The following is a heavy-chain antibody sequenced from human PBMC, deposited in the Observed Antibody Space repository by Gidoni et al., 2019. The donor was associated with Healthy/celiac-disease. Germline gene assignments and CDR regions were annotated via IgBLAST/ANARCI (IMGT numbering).Heavy chain of an antibody. CDR2: IYSGGST. V-gene: IGHV3-66*02. CDR3: ARVVDYYDSSGWFDY. Sequence: EVQLVESGGGLFQPGGSLRLSCAASGFTVSSNYMSWVRQAPGKGLEWVSVIYSGGSTYYADSVKGRFTISRDNSKNTLYLQMNSLRAEDTAVYYCARVVDYYDSSGWFDYWGQGTLVTVSS. J-gene: IGHJ4*02. CDR1: GFTVSSNY. D-gene: IGHD3-22*01.